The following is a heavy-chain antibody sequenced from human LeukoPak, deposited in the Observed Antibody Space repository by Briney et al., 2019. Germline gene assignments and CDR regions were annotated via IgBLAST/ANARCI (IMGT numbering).Heavy chain of an antibody. CDR3: ARGGGYDSFDY. D-gene: IGHD5-12*01. J-gene: IGHJ4*02. V-gene: IGHV3-11*01. CDR1: GFTFSDYY. CDR2: ISSSGRTV. Sequence: GGSLRLSCAASGFTFSDYYISWIRQAPGKGLEWISYISSSGRTVDQADSVKGRITISRDNAKNSVYLQMNSLRADDTAVYYCARGGGYDSFDYWGQGTLVTVSS.